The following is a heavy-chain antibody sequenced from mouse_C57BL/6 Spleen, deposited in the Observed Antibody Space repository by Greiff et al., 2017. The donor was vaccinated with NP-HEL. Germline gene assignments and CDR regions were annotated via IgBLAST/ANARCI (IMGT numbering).Heavy chain of an antibody. CDR3: ARSEITTVYFDY. V-gene: IGHV1-26*01. Sequence: EVQLQQSGPELVKPGASVKISCKASGYTFTDYYMNWVKQSHGKSLEWIGDINPNNGGTSYNQKFKGKATLTVDKSSSTAYMELRSLTSEDSAVYYCARSEITTVYFDYWGQGTTLTVSS. J-gene: IGHJ2*01. CDR2: INPNNGGT. CDR1: GYTFTDYY. D-gene: IGHD1-1*01.